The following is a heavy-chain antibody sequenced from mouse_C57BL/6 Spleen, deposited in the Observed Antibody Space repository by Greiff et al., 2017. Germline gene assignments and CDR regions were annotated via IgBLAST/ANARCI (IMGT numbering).Heavy chain of an antibody. CDR2: LNPNNGGT. V-gene: IGHV1-22*01. Sequence: EVQLQQSGPELVKPGASVKMSCKASGYTFTDYNMHWVKQSHGKSLEWIGYLNPNNGGTSYNQKFKGKATLTVNKSSSTAYMELRSLTSEDSAVYYCARDTVVANAMDYWGQGTSVTVSS. D-gene: IGHD1-1*01. CDR1: GYTFTDYN. CDR3: ARDTVVANAMDY. J-gene: IGHJ4*01.